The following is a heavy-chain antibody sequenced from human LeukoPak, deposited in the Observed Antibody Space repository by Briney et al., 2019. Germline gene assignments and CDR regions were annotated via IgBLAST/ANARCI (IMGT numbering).Heavy chain of an antibody. D-gene: IGHD4-17*01. CDR3: ARVARYGDYIGGSDY. V-gene: IGHV3-11*04. Sequence: GGSLRLSCAASGFIFSDYYMTWIRQAPGKGLEWVSYVTSSGGHMYYADSAKGRFTISRDNAKNSLDLQMNSLRAEDAAVYYCARVARYGDYIGGSDYWGQGALVTVSS. CDR1: GFIFSDYY. CDR2: VTSSGGHM. J-gene: IGHJ4*02.